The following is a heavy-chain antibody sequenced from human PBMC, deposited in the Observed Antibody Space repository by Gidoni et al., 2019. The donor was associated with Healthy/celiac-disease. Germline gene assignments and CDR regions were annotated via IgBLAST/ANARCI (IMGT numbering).Heavy chain of an antibody. D-gene: IGHD4-17*01. J-gene: IGHJ6*02. V-gene: IGHV1-69*06. Sequence: QVQLVQSGAEVKKPGSSVKVSCKASGGTFSSYAISWVRQAPGQGLEWMGGIIPIFGTANYAQKFQGRVTITADKSTSTAYMELSSLRSEDTAVYYCARGRSYGDYGPYYYYGMDVWGQGTTVTVSS. CDR3: ARGRSYGDYGPYYYYGMDV. CDR2: IIPIFGTA. CDR1: GGTFSSYA.